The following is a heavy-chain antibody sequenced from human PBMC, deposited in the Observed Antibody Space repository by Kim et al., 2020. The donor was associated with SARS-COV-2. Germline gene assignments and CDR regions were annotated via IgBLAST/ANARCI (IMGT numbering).Heavy chain of an antibody. J-gene: IGHJ4*02. D-gene: IGHD3-10*01. V-gene: IGHV3-11*05. CDR3: AREDIGFYYYGSGSWNY. Sequence: VKGRFTISRDNAKNSLYLQMNSLRAEDTAVYYCAREDIGFYYYGSGSWNYWGQGTLVTVSS.